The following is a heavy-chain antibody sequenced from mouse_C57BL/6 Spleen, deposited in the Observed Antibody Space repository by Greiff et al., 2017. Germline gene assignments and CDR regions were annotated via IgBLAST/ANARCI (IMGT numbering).Heavy chain of an antibody. CDR2: ISDGGSYT. CDR3: ARAPTGTHFDY. CDR1: GFTFSSYA. V-gene: IGHV5-4*03. D-gene: IGHD4-1*02. J-gene: IGHJ2*01. Sequence: EVKLQESGGGLVKPGGSLKLSCAASGFTFSSYAMSWVRQTPEKRLEWVATISDGGSYTYYPDNVKGRFTISRDNAKNNLYLQMSHLKSEDTAMYYCARAPTGTHFDYWGQGTTLTVSS.